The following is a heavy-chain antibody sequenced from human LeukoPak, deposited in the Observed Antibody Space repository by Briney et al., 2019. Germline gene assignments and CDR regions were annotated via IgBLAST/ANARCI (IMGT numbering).Heavy chain of an antibody. V-gene: IGHV1-2*02. CDR1: GYTFAGYY. Sequence: ASVKVSCKASGYTFAGYYMHWVRQAPGQGLEWMGWINPNNGGTNYAQKFQGRVTMTRDTSISTAYMELSRLRSDDTAVYYCARAEYYYDSSGYYAYWGQGTLVTVSS. CDR3: ARAEYYYDSSGYYAY. CDR2: INPNNGGT. D-gene: IGHD3-22*01. J-gene: IGHJ4*02.